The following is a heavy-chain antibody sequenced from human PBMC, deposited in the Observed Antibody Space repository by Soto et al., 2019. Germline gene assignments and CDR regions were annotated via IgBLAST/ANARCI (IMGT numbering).Heavy chain of an antibody. CDR3: ARVLYYYDSSGYPDY. J-gene: IGHJ4*02. CDR1: WYTFTSCY. CDR2: INPSGGST. V-gene: IGHV1-46*01. Sequence: ASVKVSCTASWYTFTSCYMHWVRQSPGQGLEWMGIINPSGGSTSYAQKFQGRVTMTRDTSTSTVYMELSSLRSEDTAVYYCARVLYYYDSSGYPDYWGQGTLVTVSS. D-gene: IGHD3-22*01.